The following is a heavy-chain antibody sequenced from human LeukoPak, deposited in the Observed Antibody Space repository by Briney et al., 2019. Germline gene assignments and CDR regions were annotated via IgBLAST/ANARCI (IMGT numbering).Heavy chain of an antibody. CDR2: ISGSGGST. CDR3: AKDSGDYYDSSGYYYLDY. D-gene: IGHD3-22*01. J-gene: IGHJ4*02. V-gene: IGHV3-23*01. Sequence: PGGSLRLSCAASGFTFSSYSMNWVRQAPGKGLEWVSAISGSGGSTYYADSVKGRFTISRDNSKNTLYLQMNSLRAEDTAVYYCAKDSGDYYDSSGYYYLDYWGQGTLVTVSS. CDR1: GFTFSSYS.